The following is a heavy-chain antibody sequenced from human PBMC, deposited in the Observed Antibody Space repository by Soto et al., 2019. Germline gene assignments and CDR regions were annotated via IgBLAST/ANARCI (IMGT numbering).Heavy chain of an antibody. V-gene: IGHV1-18*04. J-gene: IGHJ4*02. D-gene: IGHD3-22*01. CDR1: GYTFNSHG. Sequence: QVQLVQSGAEVKKPEASMKVSCKAFGYTFNSHGITWVRQAPGQGLEWMGWINIYNGHTNYAQKLQGRVTMTTDTSASRAYLELRSPRSDDTAVYYCARWRSHYDSSKDLDYWGQGTLVTVSS. CDR2: INIYNGHT. CDR3: ARWRSHYDSSKDLDY.